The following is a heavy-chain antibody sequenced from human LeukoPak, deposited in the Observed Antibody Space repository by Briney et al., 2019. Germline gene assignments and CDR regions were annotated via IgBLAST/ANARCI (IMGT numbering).Heavy chain of an antibody. CDR2: ISAYNDNT. J-gene: IGHJ4*02. V-gene: IGHV1-18*01. D-gene: IGHD3-22*01. Sequence: GASVKVSCKASGYTFTSYGISWVRQAPGQGLEWMGWISAYNDNTNYAQKLQGRVTMTTDTSTSTAYMELRSLRSDDTAVYYCARKTEAYYYDSSGPFDYWGQGTLVTVSS. CDR3: ARKTEAYYYDSSGPFDY. CDR1: GYTFTSYG.